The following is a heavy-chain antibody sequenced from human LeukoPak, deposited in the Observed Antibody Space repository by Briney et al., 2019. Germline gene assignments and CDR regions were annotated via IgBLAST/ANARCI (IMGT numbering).Heavy chain of an antibody. Sequence: ASVTVSCKASGYTFTGYYMHWVRQAPGPGLEWMGRVNPNSSDTNYAQKFQGSVTMTRDTSISTAYMELSRLRSDDTAVYYCARGPLNWFDRWGQGTLVTVSS. J-gene: IGHJ5*02. V-gene: IGHV1-2*06. CDR2: VNPNSSDT. CDR3: ARGPLNWFDR. CDR1: GYTFTGYY.